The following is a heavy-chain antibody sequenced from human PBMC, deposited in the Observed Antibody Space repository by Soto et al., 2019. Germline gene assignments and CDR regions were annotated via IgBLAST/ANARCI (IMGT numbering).Heavy chain of an antibody. J-gene: IGHJ4*02. CDR2: IYYSGST. V-gene: IGHV4-59*08. CDR3: ARNPYLFGPKGYYFDY. D-gene: IGHD3-3*01. Sequence: SETLSLTCTVSGGSISSYYWSWIRQPPGKGLEWIGYIYYSGSTNYNPSLKSRVTISVDTSKNQLSLKLSSVTAADTAVYYCARNPYLFGPKGYYFDYWGQGTLVTVSS. CDR1: GGSISSYY.